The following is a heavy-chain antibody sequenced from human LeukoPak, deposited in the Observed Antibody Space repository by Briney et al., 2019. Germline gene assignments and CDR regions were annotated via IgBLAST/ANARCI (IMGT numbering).Heavy chain of an antibody. CDR2: INPNSGGT. CDR3: ARERYSSGWYGKYYFDY. J-gene: IGHJ4*02. CDR1: GYTFTGYY. D-gene: IGHD6-19*01. V-gene: IGHV1-2*02. Sequence: GASVKVSCKASGYTFTGYYMHWVRQAPGRGLEWMGWINPNSGGTNYAQEFQGRVTMTRDTSISTAYMELSRLRSDDTAVYYCARERYSSGWYGKYYFDYWGQGTLVTVSS.